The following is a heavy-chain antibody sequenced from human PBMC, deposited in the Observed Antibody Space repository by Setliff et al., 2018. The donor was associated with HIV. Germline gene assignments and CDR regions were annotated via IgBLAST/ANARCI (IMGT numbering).Heavy chain of an antibody. CDR2: IYYSGAT. D-gene: IGHD5-12*01. CDR3: ASGRGAKGGYDYFGS. CDR1: GDSISSGGYY. J-gene: IGHJ4*02. V-gene: IGHV4-31*03. Sequence: SETLSLTCTVSGDSISSGGYYWSWIRQLPGKGLEWIGYIYYSGATYYNPSLKNRVTISLDTSKSQFSLKLTSVTAADTARYYCASGRGAKGGYDYFGSWGQGTLVTVS.